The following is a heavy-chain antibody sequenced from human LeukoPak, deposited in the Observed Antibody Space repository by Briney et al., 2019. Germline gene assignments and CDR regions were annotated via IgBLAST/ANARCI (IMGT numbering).Heavy chain of an antibody. D-gene: IGHD3-10*01. CDR3: ARSYYYGSGSARDYYYYYGMDV. Sequence: ASVKVSCKASGYTFTSYDINWVRQATGQGLEWMGWMNPNSGNTGYAQKFQGRVTMTRNTSISTAYMELSSLRSEDTAVYYCARSYYYGSGSARDYYYYYGMDVWGQGTTVTVSS. CDR2: MNPNSGNT. CDR1: GYTFTSYD. J-gene: IGHJ6*02. V-gene: IGHV1-8*01.